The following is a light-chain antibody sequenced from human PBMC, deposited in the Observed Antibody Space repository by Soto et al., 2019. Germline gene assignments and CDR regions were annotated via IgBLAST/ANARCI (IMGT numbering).Light chain of an antibody. CDR1: QTIGAN. Sequence: IHMTHSPSSLSASLGEIVTITFRASQTIGANLTWYRQKLGKAPTLLIYDASTLQSGVPSRFSGLGSGTDFALTITSLQPDDAATYYCQQSNNDGYTFGHGTKVDIK. J-gene: IGKJ3*01. CDR3: QQSNNDGYT. V-gene: IGKV1-39*01. CDR2: DAS.